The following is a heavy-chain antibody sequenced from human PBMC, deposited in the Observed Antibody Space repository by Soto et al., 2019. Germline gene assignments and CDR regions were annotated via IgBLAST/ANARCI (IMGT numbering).Heavy chain of an antibody. CDR1: GFTFINYS. Sequence: LRLSCAASGFTFINYSMNWVRHAPGKGLQWGSYISGSSRTIFYADSVMGPFTISRDNAENSVFLQMVSLRDEDTAVYYCARTFCWRRGPFDYVGQGTLVTFSS. CDR3: ARTFCWRRGPFDY. J-gene: IGHJ4*02. D-gene: IGHD3-3*02. V-gene: IGHV3-48*02. CDR2: ISGSSRTI.